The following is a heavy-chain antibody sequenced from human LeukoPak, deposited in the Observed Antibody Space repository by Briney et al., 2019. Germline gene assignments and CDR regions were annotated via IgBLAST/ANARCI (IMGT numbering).Heavy chain of an antibody. CDR1: GGSISSYY. CDR3: ARGGDYVWGSLYYFDY. J-gene: IGHJ4*02. CDR2: IYTSGST. D-gene: IGHD3-16*01. Sequence: SETLSLTCTVSGGSISSYYWSWIRQPAGKGLEWIGRIYTSGSTNYNPSLKGRVTMSVDTSKNQFSLKLSSVTAADTAVYYCARGGDYVWGSLYYFDYWGQGTLVTVSS. V-gene: IGHV4-4*07.